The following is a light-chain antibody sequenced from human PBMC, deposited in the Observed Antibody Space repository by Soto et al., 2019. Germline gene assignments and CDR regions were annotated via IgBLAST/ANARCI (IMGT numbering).Light chain of an antibody. V-gene: IGKV1-5*03. J-gene: IGKJ2*01. CDR1: QNINNW. CDR2: NTS. CDR3: QQYNSYTVYS. Sequence: DIQMTQSPSTLTASVGDRVTITCRASQNINNWLAWYQQKPGKAPKLLIYNTSALETGVPSRFSGSGSETEVTLPIICLQSDDFAAHYYQQYNSYTVYSFGQGTKVEIK.